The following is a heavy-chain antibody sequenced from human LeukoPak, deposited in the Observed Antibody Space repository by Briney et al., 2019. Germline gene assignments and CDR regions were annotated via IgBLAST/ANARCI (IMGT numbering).Heavy chain of an antibody. CDR1: GFPFDDYV. V-gene: IGHV3-7*01. Sequence: PGGSLRLSCAASGFPFDDYVMHWVRQAPGKGLEWVANIKQDGSEKYYVDSVKGRFTISRDNAKNSLYLQMNSLRAEDTAVYYCARGRYYDFWSGDAFDIWGQGTMVTVSS. D-gene: IGHD3-3*01. J-gene: IGHJ3*02. CDR2: IKQDGSEK. CDR3: ARGRYYDFWSGDAFDI.